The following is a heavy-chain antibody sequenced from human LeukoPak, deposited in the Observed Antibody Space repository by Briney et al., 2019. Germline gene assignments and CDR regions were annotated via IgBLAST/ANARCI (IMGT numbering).Heavy chain of an antibody. CDR1: GFTFSSYW. J-gene: IGHJ6*03. Sequence: GVLRLSCAASGFTFSSYWMSWVRQAPGKGLEWVANIKQDGSEKYYVDSVKGRFTISRDNAKNSLYLQMNSLRAEDTAVYYCARHIGGYYYYYMDVWGKGTTVTVSS. CDR3: ARHIGGYYYYYMDV. CDR2: IKQDGSEK. V-gene: IGHV3-7*01.